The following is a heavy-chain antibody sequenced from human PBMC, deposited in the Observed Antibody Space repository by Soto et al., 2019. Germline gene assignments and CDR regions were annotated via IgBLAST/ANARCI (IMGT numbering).Heavy chain of an antibody. CDR2: IYYSGST. V-gene: IGHV4-31*03. J-gene: IGHJ4*02. Sequence: SETLSLTCTVSGGSISSGGYYWSWIRQHPGKGLEWIGYIYYSGSTYYNPSLKSRVTISVDTSKNQFSLKLSSVTAADTAVYYCARAGGPALYSSSSPDFDYWGQGTLVTSPQ. CDR3: ARAGGPALYSSSSPDFDY. CDR1: GGSISSGGYY. D-gene: IGHD6-6*01.